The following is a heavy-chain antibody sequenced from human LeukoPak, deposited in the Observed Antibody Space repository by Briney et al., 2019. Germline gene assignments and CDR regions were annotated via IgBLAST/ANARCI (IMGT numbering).Heavy chain of an antibody. D-gene: IGHD6-13*01. Sequence: ASVKVSCKASGYTFTSYGISWVRRAPGQGLEWMGWINPNSGGTNYAQKFQGRVTMTRDTSISTAYMELSRLRSDDTAVYYCARERGYSSSFVGYWGQGTLVTVSS. CDR2: INPNSGGT. CDR3: ARERGYSSSFVGY. V-gene: IGHV1-2*02. J-gene: IGHJ4*02. CDR1: GYTFTSYG.